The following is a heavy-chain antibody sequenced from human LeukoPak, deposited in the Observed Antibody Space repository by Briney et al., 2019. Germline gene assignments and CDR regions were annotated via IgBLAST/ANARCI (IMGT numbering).Heavy chain of an antibody. Sequence: ASVKVSCKASGYTFTGYYMHWVRQAPGQGLEWMGWINPNSGGTNYVQKFQGRVTMTRDTSISTAYMELSRLRSDDTAVYYCARGPVGPEWLVWDFDYWGQGTLVTVSS. J-gene: IGHJ4*02. CDR1: GYTFTGYY. V-gene: IGHV1-2*02. D-gene: IGHD6-19*01. CDR2: INPNSGGT. CDR3: ARGPVGPEWLVWDFDY.